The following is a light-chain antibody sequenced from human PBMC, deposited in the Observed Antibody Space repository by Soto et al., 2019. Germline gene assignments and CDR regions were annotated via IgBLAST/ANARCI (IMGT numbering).Light chain of an antibody. CDR2: WAS. CDR1: QTILYGSNNKNY. Sequence: IVMTQSPESLGVSLGERATINCKSNQTILYGSNNKNYLSWYQQKPEQPPKLLIYWASTRKYGVPERFSGSGSGTDFTLSITNLQAEDVAVYYCHQYYSPPFAFGPGTKVHL. J-gene: IGKJ3*01. CDR3: HQYYSPPFA. V-gene: IGKV4-1*01.